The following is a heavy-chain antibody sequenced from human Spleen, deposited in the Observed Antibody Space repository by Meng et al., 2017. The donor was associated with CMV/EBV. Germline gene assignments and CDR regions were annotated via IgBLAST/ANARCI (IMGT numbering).Heavy chain of an antibody. Sequence: ASVKVSCKSFGYSLTDHFIHWVRQAPGQGPEWVGWMNPNSDATKYAHNFQGRVTMTRDTSISTAYMDLRSLRSDDTAIYYCARGLSYFDYWGQGTLVTVSS. CDR2: MNPNSDAT. J-gene: IGHJ4*02. CDR3: ARGLSYFDY. V-gene: IGHV1-2*02. CDR1: GYSLTDHF.